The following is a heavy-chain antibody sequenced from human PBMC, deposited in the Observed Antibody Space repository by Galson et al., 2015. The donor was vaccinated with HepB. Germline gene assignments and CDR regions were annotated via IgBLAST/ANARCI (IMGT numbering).Heavy chain of an antibody. J-gene: IGHJ6*02. D-gene: IGHD6-19*01. Sequence: SVKVSCKASGYTFTSYYMHWVRQAPGQGLEWMGIINPSGGSTSYAQKFQGRVTMTRDTSTSTVYMELSSLRSEDTAVYYCTRHAQIAVLARGMDAWGQGTTVTVSS. CDR1: GYTFTSYY. V-gene: IGHV1-46*01. CDR2: INPSGGST. CDR3: TRHAQIAVLARGMDA.